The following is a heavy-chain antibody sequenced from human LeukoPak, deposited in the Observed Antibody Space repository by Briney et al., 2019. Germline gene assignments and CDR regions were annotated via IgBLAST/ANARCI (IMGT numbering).Heavy chain of an antibody. CDR1: GYTFTSYG. Sequence: GPSVKVSCKASGYTFTSYGISWVRQAPGQGLEWMGWISAYNGNTNYAQKLQGRVTMTTDTSTSTAYMELRSLGSDDTAVYYCARDLRAFPEPYYFDYWGQGTLVTVSS. CDR2: ISAYNGNT. CDR3: ARDLRAFPEPYYFDY. J-gene: IGHJ4*02. V-gene: IGHV1-18*01. D-gene: IGHD3-3*02.